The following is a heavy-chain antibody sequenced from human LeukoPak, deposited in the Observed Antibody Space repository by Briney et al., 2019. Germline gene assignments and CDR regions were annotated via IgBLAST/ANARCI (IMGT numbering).Heavy chain of an antibody. J-gene: IGHJ3*02. CDR2: ISWNSGSI. Sequence: GRSLRLSCAASGFTFDDYAMHWVRQAPGKGLEWVSGISWNSGSIGYADSVKGRFTISRDNAKNSLYLQMNSLRAEDTAFYYCAKDMGDYYDAFDIWGQGTMVTVSS. CDR3: AKDMGDYYDAFDI. D-gene: IGHD1-26*01. CDR1: GFTFDDYA. V-gene: IGHV3-9*01.